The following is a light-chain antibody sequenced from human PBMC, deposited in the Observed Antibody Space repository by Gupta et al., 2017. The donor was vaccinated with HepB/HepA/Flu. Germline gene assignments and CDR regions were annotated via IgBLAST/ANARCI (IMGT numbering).Light chain of an antibody. V-gene: IGLV1-40*02. CDR2: GNN. CDR3: QSFDSSLSGWV. CDR1: SSNIGAGYD. Sequence: SVVTQPPSVSGAPGQGVTISSTGTSSNIGAGYDVHWYQQFPETALKLLIYGNNNRPSGVPDRFSGSKFDTSASLAITGLQADEEADYYCQSFDSSLSGWVFGGGTKLTVL. J-gene: IGLJ2*01.